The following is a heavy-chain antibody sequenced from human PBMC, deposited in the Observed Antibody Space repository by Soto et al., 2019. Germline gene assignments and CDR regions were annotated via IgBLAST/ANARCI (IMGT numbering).Heavy chain of an antibody. D-gene: IGHD6-6*01. CDR2: IGFRGDST. J-gene: IGHJ4*02. CDR1: GFPFSSYS. V-gene: IGHV3-23*01. CDR3: ARKFSSSSFYLDY. Sequence: GGSLRLSCAASGFPFSSYSMSWVRHAPDKGLEWVSAIGFRGDSTYYADSVKGRFTISRDNSKNTLYLQVNSLKAEDTAVYYCARKFSSSSFYLDYWGQGPLV.